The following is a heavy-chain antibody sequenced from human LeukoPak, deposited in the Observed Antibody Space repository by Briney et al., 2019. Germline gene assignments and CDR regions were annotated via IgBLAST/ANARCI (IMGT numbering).Heavy chain of an antibody. CDR2: ISGSGGST. CDR1: GFTFSSYA. Sequence: GGSLRLSCAASGFTFSSYAMSWVRQAPGKGLEWVSVISGSGGSTHYADSVKGRFTISRDNSKNTLYLQMSSLRSEDTAVYYCAALWFGELLYPYYYMDVWGKGTTVTVSS. J-gene: IGHJ6*03. CDR3: AALWFGELLYPYYYMDV. V-gene: IGHV3-23*01. D-gene: IGHD3-10*01.